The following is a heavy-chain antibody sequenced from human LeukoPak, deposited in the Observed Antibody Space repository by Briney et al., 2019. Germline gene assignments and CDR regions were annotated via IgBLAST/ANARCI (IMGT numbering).Heavy chain of an antibody. J-gene: IGHJ4*02. V-gene: IGHV3-23*01. CDR3: AKLSASYFDY. CDR1: GFTFSNYA. Sequence: GGSLRLSCAASGFTFSNYAMSWVRQAPGKGLEWVSTISGSGGSTYYADSVKGRFTISRDNSKNTLYLQMNSLRAEDTAVYYCAKLSASYFDYWGQGAPVTVSS. CDR2: ISGSGGST.